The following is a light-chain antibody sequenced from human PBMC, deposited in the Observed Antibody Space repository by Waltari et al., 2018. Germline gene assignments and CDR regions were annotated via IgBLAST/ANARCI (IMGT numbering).Light chain of an antibody. J-gene: IGKJ4*01. CDR3: QEYDTLPVT. V-gene: IGKV1-5*03. Sequence: ESGVPSRFSGSGYGTEFTLTISSLQPDDFATYYCQEYDTLPVTFGGGTKVEIK.